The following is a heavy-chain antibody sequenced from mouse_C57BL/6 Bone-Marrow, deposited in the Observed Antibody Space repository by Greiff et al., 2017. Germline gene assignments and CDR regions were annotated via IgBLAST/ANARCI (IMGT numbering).Heavy chain of an antibody. Sequence: VQLQQSGAELVKPGASVKLSCTASGFNIKDYYMHWVKQRTEQGLEWIGRIDPEDGETKYAPKFPGKATITADTSSNTAYLQLSSLTSEDTAVYYCASCGYYNYYAMDYWGQGTSVTVSS. V-gene: IGHV14-2*01. D-gene: IGHD2-3*01. CDR2: IDPEDGET. J-gene: IGHJ4*01. CDR1: GFNIKDYY. CDR3: ASCGYYNYYAMDY.